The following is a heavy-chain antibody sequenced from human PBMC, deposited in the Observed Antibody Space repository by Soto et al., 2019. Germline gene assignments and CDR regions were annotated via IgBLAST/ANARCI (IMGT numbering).Heavy chain of an antibody. D-gene: IGHD6-6*01. V-gene: IGHV3-30-3*01. CDR1: GFIFSDYA. CDR2: ISPAGTNQ. CDR3: ARENSRISPRLFQH. J-gene: IGHJ1*01. Sequence: QPGGSLRLSCVASGFIFSDYAMHWARQAPGKGLEWVALISPAGTNQYYADSAKGRFTISRDNSKNTLYLQMNSLRPEDTGLYYCARENSRISPRLFQHWRQGTLVTVSS.